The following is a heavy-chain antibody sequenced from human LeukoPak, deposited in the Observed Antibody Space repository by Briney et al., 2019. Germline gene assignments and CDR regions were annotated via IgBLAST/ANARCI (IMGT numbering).Heavy chain of an antibody. CDR1: GFTFSSYW. CDR3: ARWAVAGPYAFDI. V-gene: IGHV3-21*01. D-gene: IGHD6-19*01. J-gene: IGHJ3*02. CDR2: ISSSSSYI. Sequence: GGSLRLSCAASGFTFSSYWMSWVRQAPGKGLEWVSSISSSSSYIYYADSVKGRFTISRDNAKNSLYLQMNSLRAEDTAVYYCARWAVAGPYAFDIWGQGTMVTVSS.